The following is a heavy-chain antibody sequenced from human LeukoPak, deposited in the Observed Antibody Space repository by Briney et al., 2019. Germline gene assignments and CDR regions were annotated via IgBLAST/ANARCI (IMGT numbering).Heavy chain of an antibody. CDR1: GYSITELS. CDR2: FDPGSGEI. CDR3: ATGTHYDLLPL. V-gene: IGHV1-24*01. J-gene: IGHJ4*02. Sequence: ASVTVSCKVSGYSITELSTHRVRQAPGKGLEWMGGFDPGSGEIIYEQKFQDRVTMTEDTSTDTAYMELSSLRSEDTALYYCATGTHYDLLPLWGQGTLVTVSS. D-gene: IGHD3-9*01.